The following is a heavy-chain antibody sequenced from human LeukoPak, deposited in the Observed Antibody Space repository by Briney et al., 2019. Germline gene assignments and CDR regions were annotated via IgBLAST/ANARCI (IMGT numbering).Heavy chain of an antibody. CDR2: TYYRSKWYN. CDR1: GDSVSSNSAA. V-gene: IGHV6-1*01. Sequence: SQTLSLTCAISGDSVSSNSAAWNWIRQSPSRGLERLGRTYYRSKWYNDYAVSVKSRITINPDTSKNQFSLQLSSMTPEDTAVYYCAGGYSSGGKWFDPWGQGTLVTVSS. J-gene: IGHJ5*02. D-gene: IGHD6-19*01. CDR3: AGGYSSGGKWFDP.